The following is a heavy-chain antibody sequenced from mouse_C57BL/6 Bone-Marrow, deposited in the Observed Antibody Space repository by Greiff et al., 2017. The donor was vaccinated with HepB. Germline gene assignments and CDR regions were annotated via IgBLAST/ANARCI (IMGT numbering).Heavy chain of an antibody. J-gene: IGHJ3*01. D-gene: IGHD1-1*01. V-gene: IGHV5-17*01. CDR3: ARMVLYYYSFAY. CDR1: GFTFSDYG. CDR2: ISSGSSTI. Sequence: EVKLVESGGGLVKPGGSLKLSCAASGFTFSDYGMHWVRQAPEKGLEWVAYISSGSSTIYYADTVKGRFTISRDNAKNTLFLQMTSLRSEDTAMYYCARMVLYYYSFAYWGQGTLVTVSA.